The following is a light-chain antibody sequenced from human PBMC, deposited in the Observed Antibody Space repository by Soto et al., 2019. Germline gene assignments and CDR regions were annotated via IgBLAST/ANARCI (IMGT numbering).Light chain of an antibody. J-gene: IGKJ1*01. Sequence: EIVLTQSPGTLSLSPWKRATLSCRASQSVSSSYLAWYQQKPGQAPRLLIYGASTRATGIPARFSGSGSGTEFTLTISSLQSEDFAVYYCQQYNNWPWTFGQGTKVDI. CDR3: QQYNNWPWT. CDR2: GAS. CDR1: QSVSSSY. V-gene: IGKV3-15*01.